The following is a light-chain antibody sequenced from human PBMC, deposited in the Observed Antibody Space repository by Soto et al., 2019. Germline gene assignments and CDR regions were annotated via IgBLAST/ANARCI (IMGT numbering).Light chain of an antibody. CDR1: RSVSTN. V-gene: IGKV3-15*01. Sequence: EFVMTQSPAILSVSPGERATLSCRASRSVSTNLAWYQQKLGQAPRLLIYGASTRAAGIPARFSGSGSGTEFTLTISILQSEDGAIYYCQQYHTRPITFGGGTKVDI. CDR2: GAS. CDR3: QQYHTRPIT. J-gene: IGKJ4*01.